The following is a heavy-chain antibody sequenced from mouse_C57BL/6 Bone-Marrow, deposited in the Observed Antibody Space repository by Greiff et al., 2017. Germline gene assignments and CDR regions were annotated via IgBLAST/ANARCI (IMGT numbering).Heavy chain of an antibody. CDR2: IYTGDGDT. D-gene: IGHD2-1*01. Sequence: QVQLQQSGPELVKPGASVTISCKASGYAISSSWMNWVKQRPGKGLEWIGRIYTGDGDTNYNGKFKGKATLTADKSSSTSYMQLRRLTSEDSAVYFCASLYTGGYFDVWGTGTTVTVSS. CDR1: GYAISSSW. CDR3: ASLYTGGYFDV. V-gene: IGHV1-82*01. J-gene: IGHJ1*03.